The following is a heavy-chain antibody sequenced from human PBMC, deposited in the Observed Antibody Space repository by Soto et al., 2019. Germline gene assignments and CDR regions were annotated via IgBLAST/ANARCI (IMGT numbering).Heavy chain of an antibody. CDR3: AKDPGGSYYSYFDY. V-gene: IGHV1-69*13. CDR2: IIPIFGTA. Sequence: GASVKVSCKASGGTFSSYAISWVRQAPGQGLEWMGGIIPIFGTANYAQKFQGRVTITADESTSTAYMELNSLRAEDTAVYYCAKDPGGSYYSYFDYWGQGTLVTVSS. D-gene: IGHD1-26*01. CDR1: GGTFSSYA. J-gene: IGHJ4*02.